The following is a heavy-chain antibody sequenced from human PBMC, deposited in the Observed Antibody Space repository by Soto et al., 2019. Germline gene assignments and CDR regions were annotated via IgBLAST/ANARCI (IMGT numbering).Heavy chain of an antibody. CDR3: ARDDDYGDNGLDY. D-gene: IGHD4-17*01. CDR2: ILDDGSDK. Sequence: QVQLVESGGGVVQPGRSLRLSCAASGFCFSSYGMNWVRQAPGKRLEWVAVILDDGSDKDYTDAVKGRFTISRDNSKNTLYLEMNSLRAEDTAVYYYARDDDYGDNGLDYWGQGTLVTFAS. V-gene: IGHV3-33*01. CDR1: GFCFSSYG. J-gene: IGHJ4*02.